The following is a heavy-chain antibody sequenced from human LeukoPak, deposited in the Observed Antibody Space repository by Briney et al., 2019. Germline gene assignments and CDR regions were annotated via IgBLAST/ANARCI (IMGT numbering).Heavy chain of an antibody. J-gene: IGHJ3*02. CDR2: IYTSGST. D-gene: IGHD3-16*01. CDR3: ARATTPTIYYDYVWGRFGDAFDI. CDR1: GGSISSGSYY. Sequence: SETLSLTCIVSGGSISSGSYYWSWIRQPAGKGLEWIGRIYTSGSTNYNPSLKSRVTISVDTSKNQFSLKLSSVTAADTAVYYCARATTPTIYYDYVWGRFGDAFDIWGQGTMVTVSS. V-gene: IGHV4-61*02.